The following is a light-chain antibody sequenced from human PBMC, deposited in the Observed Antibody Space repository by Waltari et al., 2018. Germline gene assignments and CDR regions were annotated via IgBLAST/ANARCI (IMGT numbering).Light chain of an antibody. CDR1: QSLLDTNCYTY. CDR3: MQALQAPS. J-gene: IGKJ5*01. CDR2: LGS. V-gene: IGKV2-28*01. Sequence: IVLTQSTLSLPVTPGEPASISCRSSQSLLDTNCYTYLDRYLQQPGHYPQLLIYLGSDRAPVVPDRVSGGGSGTYFTLNISRVEGEDVGVYYCMQALQAPSFGQGTRLEIK.